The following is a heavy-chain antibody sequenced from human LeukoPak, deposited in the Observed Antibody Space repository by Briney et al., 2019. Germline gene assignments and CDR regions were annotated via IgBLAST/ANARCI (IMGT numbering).Heavy chain of an antibody. Sequence: ASVKVSCKASGYTFTSYYMHWVRQAPGQRLEWVGIINPSGGSTSYAQKFQGRVTMTRDMSTSTVYMDLSSLRSEDTAVYYCVTDRQVSRNDYGDYVIFAATYWGQGTLVTVSS. V-gene: IGHV1-46*01. CDR3: VTDRQVSRNDYGDYVIFAATY. CDR1: GYTFTSYY. CDR2: INPSGGST. D-gene: IGHD4-17*01. J-gene: IGHJ4*02.